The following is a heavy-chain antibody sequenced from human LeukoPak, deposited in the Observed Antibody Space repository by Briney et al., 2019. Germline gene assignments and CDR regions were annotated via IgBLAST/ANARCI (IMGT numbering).Heavy chain of an antibody. CDR1: GFTFSSYA. D-gene: IGHD3-10*01. Sequence: GRSLRLSCAASGFTFSSYAVHWVRQAPGKGLEGVALISYDGSNKYYVDSVKGRFTISRDNSKNTLYLQMNSLRAEDTAVYYCARGGTMVRGGYYYYYGMDVWGQGTTVTVSS. CDR3: ARGGTMVRGGYYYYYGMDV. CDR2: ISYDGSNK. V-gene: IGHV3-30*04. J-gene: IGHJ6*02.